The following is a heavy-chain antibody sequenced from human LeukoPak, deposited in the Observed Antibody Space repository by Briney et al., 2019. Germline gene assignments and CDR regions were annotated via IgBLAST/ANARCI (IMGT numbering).Heavy chain of an antibody. V-gene: IGHV3-30*02. CDR3: AKDLLGYFDWSQPIDY. CDR2: IRYDGSNK. Sequence: GGSLRLSCAASGFTFSSYGMHWVRQAPGKGLEWVAFIRYDGSNKYYADSVKGRFTISRDNPKNTLYLQMNSLRAEDTAVYYCAKDLLGYFDWSQPIDYWGQGTLVTVSS. CDR1: GFTFSSYG. D-gene: IGHD3-9*01. J-gene: IGHJ4*02.